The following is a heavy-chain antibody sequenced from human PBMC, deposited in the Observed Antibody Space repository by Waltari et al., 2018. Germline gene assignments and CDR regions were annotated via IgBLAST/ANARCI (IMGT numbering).Heavy chain of an antibody. CDR2: VSAYNGNT. CDR1: AYIFTSYA. V-gene: IGHV1-18*01. D-gene: IGHD2-2*01. CDR3: ARHCSSTSCYGHDAFDI. J-gene: IGHJ3*02. Sequence: QVQLVQSGGEEKKPGASVKLSCKASAYIFTSYAISWVRQAPGQGLEWMGWVSAYNGNTNYAQKLQCRVTMTTDTSTSTAYMELRSLRSDDTAVYYCARHCSSTSCYGHDAFDIWGQGTMVTVSS.